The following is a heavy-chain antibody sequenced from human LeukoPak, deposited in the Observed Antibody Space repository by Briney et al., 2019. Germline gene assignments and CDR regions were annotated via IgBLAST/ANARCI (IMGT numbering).Heavy chain of an antibody. V-gene: IGHV3-48*01. CDR3: AKDFWSGHPYYMDV. CDR1: GFTFNTYG. CDR2: INSVGGTT. D-gene: IGHD3-3*01. J-gene: IGHJ6*03. Sequence: GGSLRLSCAASGFTFNTYGMNWFRQAPGRGLEWISYINSVGGTTFYAGSVKGRFTISRDNSKNTLYLQMNSLRAEDTAVYYCAKDFWSGHPYYMDVWGKGTTVTVSS.